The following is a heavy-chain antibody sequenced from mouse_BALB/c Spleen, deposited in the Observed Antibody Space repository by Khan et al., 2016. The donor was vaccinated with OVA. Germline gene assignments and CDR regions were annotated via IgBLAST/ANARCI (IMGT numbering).Heavy chain of an antibody. V-gene: IGHV3-2*02. J-gene: IGHJ2*01. D-gene: IGHD1-2*01. CDR2: ISYSGST. CDR3: ARTARIKY. CDR1: GYSITSGYG. Sequence: EVQLVESGPGLVKPSQSLSLTCTVTGYSITSGYGWNWIRQFPGNKLEWMGYISYSGSTNYNPSLKSRISITRDTSKNQVFLQLNSVNTEDTATXYCARTARIKYWGQGTTLTVSS.